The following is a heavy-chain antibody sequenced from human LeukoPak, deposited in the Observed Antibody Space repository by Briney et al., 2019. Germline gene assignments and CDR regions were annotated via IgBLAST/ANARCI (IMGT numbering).Heavy chain of an antibody. CDR2: ISYDGSNK. Sequence: GGSLRLSCAASGFTFSSYAMHWVRQAPGKGLEWVAVISYDGSNKYYADSVKGRFTISRDNSKNTLYLQMNSLRSDDTAVYYCARDRYCSGGSCYYGISDAFDIWGQGTMVTVSS. V-gene: IGHV3-30*04. D-gene: IGHD2-15*01. CDR3: ARDRYCSGGSCYYGISDAFDI. J-gene: IGHJ3*02. CDR1: GFTFSSYA.